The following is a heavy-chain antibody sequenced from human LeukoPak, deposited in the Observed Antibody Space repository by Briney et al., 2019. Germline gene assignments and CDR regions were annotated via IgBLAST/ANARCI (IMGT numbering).Heavy chain of an antibody. Sequence: GGSLRLSCAGSGFTFRSYSMNWVRQAPGKGLEWVSYISSSSGTIYYADSVKGRFTISRDNAKNSLYLQMNSLRAEDTAVYHCARGGSYYNEAFDIWGQGTMVTVSS. J-gene: IGHJ3*02. CDR3: ARGGSYYNEAFDI. V-gene: IGHV3-48*01. D-gene: IGHD1-26*01. CDR2: ISSSSGTI. CDR1: GFTFRSYS.